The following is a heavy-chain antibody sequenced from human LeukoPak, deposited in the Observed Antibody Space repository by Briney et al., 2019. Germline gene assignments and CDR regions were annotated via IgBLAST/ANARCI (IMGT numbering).Heavy chain of an antibody. CDR2: IMPIFDTS. J-gene: IGHJ4*02. D-gene: IGHD3-10*01. V-gene: IGHV1-69*01. CDR1: GDNFSTYS. Sequence: ASLKVSCKASGDNFSTYSFSWVRQAPGQGLEWMGRIMPIFDTSNYAQKFQGRVTITADESTSTAYMELRSLTSEDTAVYYCARDPSKIRGVKAFDYWGQGTLVTVSS. CDR3: ARDPSKIRGVKAFDY.